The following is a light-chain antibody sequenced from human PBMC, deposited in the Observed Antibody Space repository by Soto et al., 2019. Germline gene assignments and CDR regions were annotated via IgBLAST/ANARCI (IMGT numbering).Light chain of an antibody. J-gene: IGKJ1*01. V-gene: IGKV1D-8*03. CDR2: AAS. Sequence: VIWVTQSPCLIWGCTGDRVTISCRMSQGISSYLSWYQQKPWKAPELLIYAASTLQSGVPSRYSGSGSGTEFTLTISNLQPDDFATYYCQQYESHSPWTFGQGTKVDI. CDR1: QGISSY. CDR3: QQYESHSPWT.